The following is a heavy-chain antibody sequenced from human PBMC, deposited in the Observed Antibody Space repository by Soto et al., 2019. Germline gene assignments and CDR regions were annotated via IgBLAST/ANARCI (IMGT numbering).Heavy chain of an antibody. J-gene: IGHJ4*02. CDR3: ARYYYDSSGYFLLDY. D-gene: IGHD3-22*01. V-gene: IGHV4-59*01. CDR1: GGSISSYY. Sequence: KTSETLSLTCTVSGGSISSYYWSWIRQPPGKGLEWIGYIHYSGSTNYNPSLKSRVTISVDTSKNQFSLKLSSVTAADTAVYYCARYYYDSSGYFLLDYWGQGTLVTVSS. CDR2: IHYSGST.